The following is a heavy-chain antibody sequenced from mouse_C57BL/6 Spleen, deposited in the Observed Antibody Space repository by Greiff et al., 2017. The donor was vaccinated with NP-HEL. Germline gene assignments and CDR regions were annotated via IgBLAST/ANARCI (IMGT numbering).Heavy chain of an antibody. V-gene: IGHV1-62-2*01. D-gene: IGHD2-4*01. Sequence: VQLQQSGAELVKPGASVKLSCKASGYTFTEYTIHWVKQRSGQGLEWIGWFYPGSGSIKYNEKFKDKATLTADNSSSTVYMELSRLTSEDSAVYFCARHEDNDYDERTVWFAYGGQGTLVTGSA. CDR2: FYPGSGSI. CDR3: ARHEDNDYDERTVWFAY. J-gene: IGHJ3*01. CDR1: GYTFTEYT.